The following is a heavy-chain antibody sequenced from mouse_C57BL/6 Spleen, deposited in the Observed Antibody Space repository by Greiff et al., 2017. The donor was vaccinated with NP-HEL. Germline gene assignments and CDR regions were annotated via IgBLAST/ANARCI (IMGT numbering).Heavy chain of an antibody. Sequence: EVHLVESGGGLVKPGGSLKLSCAASGFTFSDYGMHWVRQAPEKGLEWVAYISSGSSTIYYADTVKGRFTISRDNAKNTLFLQMTSLRSEDTAMYYCAREEDYYAMDYWGQGTSVTVSS. CDR3: AREEDYYAMDY. CDR2: ISSGSSTI. J-gene: IGHJ4*01. CDR1: GFTFSDYG. V-gene: IGHV5-17*01.